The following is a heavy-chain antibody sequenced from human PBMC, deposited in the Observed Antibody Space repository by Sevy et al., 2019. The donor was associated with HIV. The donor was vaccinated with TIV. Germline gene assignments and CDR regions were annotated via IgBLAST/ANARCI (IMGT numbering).Heavy chain of an antibody. CDR2: FYYSGRT. J-gene: IGHJ6*02. CDR1: GGSIGNHY. V-gene: IGHV4-59*11. D-gene: IGHD2-21*01. Sequence: SDTLSLTCTVSGGSIGNHYWSWIRQPPGKGLEWIGYFYYSGRTNYNPSLKSRVTISVDTSKNQFSLKLTSVTAADAAVYYCANCSPDYYYAMDVWGQGTTVTVSS. CDR3: ANCSPDYYYAMDV.